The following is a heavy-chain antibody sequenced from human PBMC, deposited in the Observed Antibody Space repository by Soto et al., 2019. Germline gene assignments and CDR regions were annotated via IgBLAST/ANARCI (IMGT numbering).Heavy chain of an antibody. J-gene: IGHJ3*02. CDR3: ARVGLGTLDAFDI. V-gene: IGHV4-59*01. CDR1: GGSISSYY. Sequence: PSETLSLTCTVSGGSISSYYWSWIRQPPGKGLEWIGYIYYSGSTNYNPSLKSRVTISVDTSKHQFSLKLSSVTAADTAVYYCARVGLGTLDAFDIWGQGTMVTVSS. CDR2: IYYSGST. D-gene: IGHD1-7*01.